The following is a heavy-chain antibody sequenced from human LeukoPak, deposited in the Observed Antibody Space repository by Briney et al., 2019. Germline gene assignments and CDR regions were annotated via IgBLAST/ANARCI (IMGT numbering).Heavy chain of an antibody. CDR2: LNWNGGGR. V-gene: IGHV3-20*04. J-gene: IGHJ5*02. Sequence: GGSLRLSCTVSGFTFGDYGMKWVRHVAGKETEWVSGLNWNGGGRRYADSVKGRFIISRDNAKGVLYLQLNDLRVEDTALYYCARDAVPSGRSWFDPWGQGTLVTVSS. D-gene: IGHD4-17*01. CDR1: GFTFGDYG. CDR3: ARDAVPSGRSWFDP.